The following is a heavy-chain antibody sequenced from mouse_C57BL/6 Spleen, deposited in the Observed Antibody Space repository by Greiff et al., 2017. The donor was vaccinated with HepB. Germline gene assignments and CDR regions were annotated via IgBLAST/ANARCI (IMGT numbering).Heavy chain of an antibody. Sequence: VQLQQSGAELVKPGASVKISCKASGYAFSSYWMNWVKQRPGKGLEWIGQIYPGDGDTNYNGKFKGKATLTADKSSSTAYMQLSSLTSEDSAVYFCAGNYGSRNWYFDVWGTGTTVTVSS. CDR1: GYAFSSYW. J-gene: IGHJ1*03. CDR2: IYPGDGDT. V-gene: IGHV1-80*01. CDR3: AGNYGSRNWYFDV. D-gene: IGHD1-1*01.